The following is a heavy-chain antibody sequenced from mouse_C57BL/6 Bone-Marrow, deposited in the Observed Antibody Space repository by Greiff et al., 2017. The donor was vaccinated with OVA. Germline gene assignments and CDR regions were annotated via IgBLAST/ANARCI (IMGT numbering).Heavy chain of an antibody. J-gene: IGHJ1*03. CDR1: GYTFTSYW. CDR2: IYPSDSYT. Sequence: VQLQQPGAELVMPGASVKLSCKASGYTFTSYWMHWVKQRPGQGLEWIGEIYPSDSYTNYNQKFKGKSTLTVDKSSSTAYMQLSSLTSEDSAVYYWARGYYGSSYWYFDVWGTGTTVTVSS. V-gene: IGHV1-69*01. CDR3: ARGYYGSSYWYFDV. D-gene: IGHD1-1*01.